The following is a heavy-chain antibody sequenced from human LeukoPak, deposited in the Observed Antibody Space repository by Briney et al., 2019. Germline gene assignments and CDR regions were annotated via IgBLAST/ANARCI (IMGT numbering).Heavy chain of an antibody. CDR3: ARRIQYDSSGCYLYYFDY. D-gene: IGHD3-22*01. V-gene: IGHV5-51*01. CDR2: IYPGDSDT. CDR1: GYRFTNYW. J-gene: IGHJ4*02. Sequence: GESLKISCKGSGYRFTNYWIGWVRQMPGKGLEWMGIIYPGDSDTRYSPSFQGRVTMSADKSISTAYLQWSSLKASDTAMYYCARRIQYDSSGCYLYYFDYWGQGTLVTVSS.